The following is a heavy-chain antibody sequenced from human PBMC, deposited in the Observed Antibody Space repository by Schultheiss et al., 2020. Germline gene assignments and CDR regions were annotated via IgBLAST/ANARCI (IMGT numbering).Heavy chain of an antibody. CDR2: IKQDGSEK. CDR1: GFTFTNDW. D-gene: IGHD3-16*01. V-gene: IGHV3-7*01. Sequence: GESLKISCAASGFTFTNDWMTWVRQTPGKELEWVANIKQDGSEKYYADSVKGRFTISRDNSKNMLYLQMNSLRAEDTAVYYCARERSGGLLHYYYYGMDVWGQGTTVTVSS. CDR3: ARERSGGLLHYYYYGMDV. J-gene: IGHJ6*02.